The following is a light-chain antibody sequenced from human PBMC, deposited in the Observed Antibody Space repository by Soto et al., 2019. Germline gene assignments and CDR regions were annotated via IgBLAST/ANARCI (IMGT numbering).Light chain of an antibody. J-gene: IGKJ4*01. Sequence: EIVLTQSPATLSLSPGERATLSCRASQSVSSYLAWYQQKPGQAPRLLIYDASNRATGIPARFSGSGSGTDFTLTISSLEPEHFAVYYCQQRSNWPLLTFGGGTKVEIK. CDR2: DAS. CDR1: QSVSSY. V-gene: IGKV3-11*01. CDR3: QQRSNWPLLT.